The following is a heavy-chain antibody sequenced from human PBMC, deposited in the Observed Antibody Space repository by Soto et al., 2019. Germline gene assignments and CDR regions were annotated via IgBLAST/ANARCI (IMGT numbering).Heavy chain of an antibody. CDR1: GGSISSADYY. J-gene: IGHJ3*01. V-gene: IGHV4-30-4*01. CDR2: IYYSGRT. Sequence: QVQLQESGPGLVKSSQTLSLTCTVSGGSISSADYYWSWIRQPQGKDLEWIGYIYYSGRTYYNPSLKSRVTISVDTSKNQFSLKLISVTAPDTAVYYCARVRNNGSNSDAFDLWGHVTIVSVSS. D-gene: IGHD4-4*01. CDR3: ARVRNNGSNSDAFDL.